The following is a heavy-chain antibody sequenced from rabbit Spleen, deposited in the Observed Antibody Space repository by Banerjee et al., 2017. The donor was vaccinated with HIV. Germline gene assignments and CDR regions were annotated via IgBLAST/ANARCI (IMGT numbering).Heavy chain of an antibody. CDR1: GFDFSNNA. V-gene: IGHV1S45*01. CDR2: IYVDNGGYT. CDR3: ARDRDSNYADNFNL. J-gene: IGHJ4*01. D-gene: IGHD4-2*01. Sequence: QEQLVESGGGLVQPGASLTLTCTASGFDFSNNAMCWVRQAPGKGLELIACIYVDNGGYTYYANWAKGRFTLTKTSSTTVTLQMTSLTVADTATYFCARDRDSNYADNFNLWGPGTLVTVS.